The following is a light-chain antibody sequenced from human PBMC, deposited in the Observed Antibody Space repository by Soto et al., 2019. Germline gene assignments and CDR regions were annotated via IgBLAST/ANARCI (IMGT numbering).Light chain of an antibody. J-gene: IGKJ2*01. Sequence: IQMPQSPSSLSASVGDRVTITCRASQRITTYLNWYQQKPGKAPKLLISTSGTLQRGVPSRFSGSGSGTDFTLTISALRPEDFATYFCQQSYSIPYTFGQGTKLEIK. CDR1: QRITTY. CDR3: QQSYSIPYT. V-gene: IGKV1-39*01. CDR2: TSG.